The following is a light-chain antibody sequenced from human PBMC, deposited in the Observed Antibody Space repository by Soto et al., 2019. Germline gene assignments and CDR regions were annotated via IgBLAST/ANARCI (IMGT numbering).Light chain of an antibody. Sequence: QSALTQSPSASGSPGQSVTISCTGTSSDIGGYNSVSWYQQHPGKAPKVMIYDVTKRPSGVPDRFSGSILGNKAALTITGAQADDESDYYCVLYMGSGISVFGGGTKVTVL. V-gene: IGLV2-8*01. CDR2: DVT. CDR1: SSDIGGYNS. J-gene: IGLJ3*02. CDR3: VLYMGSGISV.